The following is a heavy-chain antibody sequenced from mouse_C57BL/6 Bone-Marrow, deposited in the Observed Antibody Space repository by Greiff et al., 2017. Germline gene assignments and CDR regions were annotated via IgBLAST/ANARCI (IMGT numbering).Heavy chain of an antibody. V-gene: IGHV5-17*01. Sequence: EVKVVESGGGLVKPGGSLKLSCAASGFTFSDYGMHWVRQAPEKGLEWVAYISSGSSTIYYADTVKGRFTISRDNAKNTLFLQMTSLRSEDTAMYYCASAYSMDYGGRGTSVTVSS. CDR2: ISSGSSTI. CDR1: GFTFSDYG. CDR3: ASAYSMDY. J-gene: IGHJ4*01.